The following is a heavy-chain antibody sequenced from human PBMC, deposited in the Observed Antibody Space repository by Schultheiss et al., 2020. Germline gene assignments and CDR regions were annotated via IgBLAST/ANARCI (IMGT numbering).Heavy chain of an antibody. CDR3: ASAGYLAAY. J-gene: IGHJ4*02. Sequence: SETLSLTCAVYGGSFSGYYWSWIRQPPGKGLEWIGEINHSGSTNYNPSLKSRVTISVDTSKNQFSLKLSSVTAADTAVYYCASAGYLAAYWGQGTLVTVAS. CDR1: GGSFSGYY. CDR2: INHSGST. V-gene: IGHV4-34*01. D-gene: IGHD2-2*03.